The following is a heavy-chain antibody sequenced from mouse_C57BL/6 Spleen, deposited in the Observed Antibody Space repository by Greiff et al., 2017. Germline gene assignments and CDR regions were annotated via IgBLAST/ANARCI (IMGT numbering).Heavy chain of an antibody. J-gene: IGHJ3*01. D-gene: IGHD2-1*01. CDR3: ARSGDYYGNYLFAY. V-gene: IGHV1-69*01. CDR1: GYTFTSYW. Sequence: QVQLQQPGAELVMPGASVKLSCKASGYTFTSYWMHWVKPRPGQGLEWIGEIDPSDSYTNYNQKFKGKSTLTVDKSSSTAYMQLSSLTSEDSAVYYCARSGDYYGNYLFAYWGQGTLVTVSA. CDR2: IDPSDSYT.